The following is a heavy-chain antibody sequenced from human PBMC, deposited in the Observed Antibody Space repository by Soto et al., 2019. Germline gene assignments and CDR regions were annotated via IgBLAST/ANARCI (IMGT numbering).Heavy chain of an antibody. V-gene: IGHV3-72*01. CDR1: GFTFSDHY. Sequence: GSLRVSCAASGFTFSDHYMDWVRQAPGKGLEWVGRIRNKANSYTTEYAASVKGRFTISRDDSKKSLFLQMDSLKTEDTAVYYXAXXFVXXWSRAFFDYWGQGTLVSVSS. CDR3: AXXFVXXWSRAFFDY. CDR2: IRNKANSYTT. D-gene: IGHD6-13*01. J-gene: IGHJ4*02.